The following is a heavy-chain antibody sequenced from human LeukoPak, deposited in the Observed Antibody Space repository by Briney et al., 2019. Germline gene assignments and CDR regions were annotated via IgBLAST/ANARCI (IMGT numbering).Heavy chain of an antibody. D-gene: IGHD1-26*01. V-gene: IGHV4-61*02. CDR3: ARGSRSYGLDY. CDR2: IYTSGST. J-gene: IGHJ4*02. CDR1: GGSISSGGYY. Sequence: SQTLSLTCTVSGGSISSGGYYWSWIRQPAGKGLEWIGRIYTSGSTNYNPSLESRVTISVDTSKNQFSLKLSSVTAADTAVYYCARGSRSYGLDYWGQGTLVTVSS.